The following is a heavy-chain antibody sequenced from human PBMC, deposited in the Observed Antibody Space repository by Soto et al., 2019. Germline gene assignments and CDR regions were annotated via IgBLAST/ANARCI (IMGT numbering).Heavy chain of an antibody. CDR1: GGTFSSYT. J-gene: IGHJ2*01. V-gene: IGHV1-69*02. CDR2: IIPILGIA. D-gene: IGHD5-12*01. CDR3: PRALEGDGYNFPSWYFDL. Sequence: QVQLVQSGAEVKKPGSSVKVSCKASGGTFSSYTISWVRQAPGQGLEWMGRIIPILGIANYAQKFQGRVTITADNSTSTAYMELSSLRSEDTAVYYCPRALEGDGYNFPSWYFDLWGRGSLVTVSS.